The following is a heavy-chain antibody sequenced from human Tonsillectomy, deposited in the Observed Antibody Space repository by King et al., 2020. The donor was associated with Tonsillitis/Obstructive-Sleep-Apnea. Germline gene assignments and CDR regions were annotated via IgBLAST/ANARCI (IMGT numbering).Heavy chain of an antibody. CDR2: ISSSSSYT. V-gene: IGHV3-11*03. Sequence: QVQLQESGGGLVKPGGSLRLSCAASGFTFSDYYMSWIRQAPGEGLEWVSYISSSSSYTNYADSVKGRFTISRDNAKDSLSLQMNSLRAEDTAVYYCARTGATVTTGGWYFDLWGRGTLVTVSS. CDR1: GFTFSDYY. D-gene: IGHD4-17*01. J-gene: IGHJ2*01. CDR3: ARTGATVTTGGWYFDL.